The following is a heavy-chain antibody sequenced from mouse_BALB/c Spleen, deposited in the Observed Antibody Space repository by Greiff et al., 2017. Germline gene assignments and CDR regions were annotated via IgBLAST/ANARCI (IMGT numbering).Heavy chain of an antibody. CDR2: ISNGGGST. CDR3: ARHEDYDDGDYAMDY. D-gene: IGHD2-4*01. J-gene: IGHJ4*01. CDR1: GFAFSSYD. V-gene: IGHV5-12-1*01. Sequence: EVQGVESGGGLVKPGGSLKLSCAASGFAFSSYDMSWVRQTPEKRLEWVAYISNGGGSTYYPDTVKGRFTISRDNAKNTLYLQMSSLKSEDTAMYYCARHEDYDDGDYAMDYWGQGTSVTVSS.